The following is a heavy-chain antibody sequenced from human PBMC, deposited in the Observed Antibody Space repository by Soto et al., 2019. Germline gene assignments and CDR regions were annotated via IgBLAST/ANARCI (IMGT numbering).Heavy chain of an antibody. CDR2: INPNNGNT. Sequence: QVQMVQSGPEVKKPGASVKVSCKTSGYSFNFYGINWVRQAPGQGLEWMGWINPNNGNTNYTQKFQGRATMXTXTXXSTAYMEVRSLRSDDTAVYYCARDTYGNVYDSMGPWGQGTLVTVSS. CDR1: GYSFNFYG. J-gene: IGHJ5*02. D-gene: IGHD3-22*01. V-gene: IGHV1-18*01. CDR3: ARDTYGNVYDSMGP.